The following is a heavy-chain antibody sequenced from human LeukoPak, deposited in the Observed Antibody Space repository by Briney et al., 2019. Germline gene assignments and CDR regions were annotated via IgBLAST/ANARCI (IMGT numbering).Heavy chain of an antibody. CDR3: ARSFDY. CDR1: GGSISSSNYY. V-gene: IGHV4-39*01. J-gene: IGHJ4*02. Sequence: SDTLSLTCTVSGGSISSSNYYWGWIRQPPGKGLEWIGRFSHSGSTYYNPSLRNRLTISVDTSKNQFSLKLSSVTAADTAVYYCARSFDYWGQGTLVTVSS. CDR2: FSHSGST.